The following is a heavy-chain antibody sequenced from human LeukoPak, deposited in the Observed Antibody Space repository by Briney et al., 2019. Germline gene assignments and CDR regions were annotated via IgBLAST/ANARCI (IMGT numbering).Heavy chain of an antibody. V-gene: IGHV1-18*01. CDR2: ISAYNGIT. CDR3: ARVTTVVTNYYYGMDV. J-gene: IGHJ6*02. D-gene: IGHD4-23*01. CDR1: GYTFTSYG. Sequence: ASVKVSCKASGYTFTSYGISWVRQAPGQGLEWMGWISAYNGITNYAQKLQGRVTMTTDTSTSTAYMELRSLRSDDTAVYYCARVTTVVTNYYYGMDVWGQGTTVTVSS.